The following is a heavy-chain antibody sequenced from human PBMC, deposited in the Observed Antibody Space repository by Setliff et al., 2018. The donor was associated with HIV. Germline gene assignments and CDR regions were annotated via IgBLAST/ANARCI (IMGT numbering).Heavy chain of an antibody. D-gene: IGHD1-26*01. CDR2: IYASDSSGSA. CDR3: AKDRDMGRGDHPGNYLDD. V-gene: IGHV4-61*09. Sequence: PSETLSLTCTVSGGSITTGSYYWSWIRQPAGQGLEWIGHIYASDSSGSANYNPSLKSRVTISLDTSKNTVYLQMSSLGAEDTAMYYCAKDRDMGRGDHPGNYLDDWGQGTLVTVSS. J-gene: IGHJ4*02. CDR1: GGSITTGSYY.